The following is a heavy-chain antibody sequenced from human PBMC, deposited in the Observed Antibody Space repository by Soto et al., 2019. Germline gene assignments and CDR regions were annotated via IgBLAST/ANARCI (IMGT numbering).Heavy chain of an antibody. V-gene: IGHV3-23*01. CDR1: GFTFSSYA. CDR2: ISGSGGST. CDR3: AKDSLSHWGYGSGSPFDY. J-gene: IGHJ4*02. D-gene: IGHD3-10*01. Sequence: EVQLLESGGGLVQPGGSLRLSCAASGFTFSSYAMSWVRQAPGKGLEWVSAISGSGGSTYYADSVKGRFTISRDNSKNTLYLQMNSLRAEDTAVYYCAKDSLSHWGYGSGSPFDYWGQGTLVTVSS.